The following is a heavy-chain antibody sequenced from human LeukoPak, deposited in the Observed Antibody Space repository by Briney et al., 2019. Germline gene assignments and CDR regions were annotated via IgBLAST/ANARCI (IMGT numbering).Heavy chain of an antibody. CDR3: ARQGGDSSGYYPY. Sequence: PGGSLRLSCAASGFTFSSYEMNWVRQAPGKGLEWVSYISSSGSTIYYADSVKGRFTISRDNSKNTPYLQMNSLRAEDTAVYYCARQGGDSSGYYPYWGQGTLVTVSS. J-gene: IGHJ4*02. CDR1: GFTFSSYE. D-gene: IGHD3-22*01. CDR2: ISSSGSTI. V-gene: IGHV3-48*03.